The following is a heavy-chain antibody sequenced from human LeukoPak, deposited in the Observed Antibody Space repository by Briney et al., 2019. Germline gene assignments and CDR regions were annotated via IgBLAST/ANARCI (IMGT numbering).Heavy chain of an antibody. Sequence: GGSVRLSCAASGLTLISCSMNWVRQAPGKGLEWVSSISRSSGYVFYADSMKGRFTVSRDNSKSSLYLQMNTLRAEDTAVYYCARFPEGSSTWSIDFWGQGTLVTVSS. CDR1: GLTLISCS. CDR2: ISRSSGYV. D-gene: IGHD6-13*01. V-gene: IGHV3-21*01. CDR3: ARFPEGSSTWSIDF. J-gene: IGHJ4*02.